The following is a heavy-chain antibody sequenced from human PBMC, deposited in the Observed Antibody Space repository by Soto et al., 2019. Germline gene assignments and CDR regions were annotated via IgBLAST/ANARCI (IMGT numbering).Heavy chain of an antibody. CDR3: ARPSKTDDAFDI. CDR1: GYSFTSSW. Sequence: ASLKISCERCGYSFTSSWICSVRQMPGKGLEWMGIIYPGDSDTRYSPSFQGQVTISADKSISTAYLQWSSLKASDTAMYYCARPSKTDDAFDILGKGTTVTVSS. V-gene: IGHV5-51*01. J-gene: IGHJ3*02. CDR2: IYPGDSDT.